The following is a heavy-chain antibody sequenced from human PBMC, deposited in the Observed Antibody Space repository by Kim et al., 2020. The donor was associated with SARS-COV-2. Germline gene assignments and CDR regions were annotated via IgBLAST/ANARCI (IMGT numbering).Heavy chain of an antibody. CDR2: VKPDGSEI. Sequence: GGSLRLSCAASGFTLNEYWINWVRQPPGKGLEWVANVKPDGSEIKYVDSVKGRFTVSRDNAKNVVYLQMDSLRVEDTAVYFCGGTIVGGGTTLWGQGTLVTVSS. V-gene: IGHV3-7*01. J-gene: IGHJ4*02. D-gene: IGHD1-1*01. CDR3: GGTIVGGGTTL. CDR1: GFTLNEYW.